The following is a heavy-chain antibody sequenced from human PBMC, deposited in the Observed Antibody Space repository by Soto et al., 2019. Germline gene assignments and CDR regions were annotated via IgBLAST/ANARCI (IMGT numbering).Heavy chain of an antibody. D-gene: IGHD3-10*01. CDR1: GGSISSGGYY. CDR2: IYYSGST. CDR3: ARTGSGSYYWPGFDP. J-gene: IGHJ5*02. V-gene: IGHV4-31*03. Sequence: QVQLQESGPGLVKPSQTLSLTCTVSGGSISSGGYYWSWIRQHPGKDLEWIGYIYYSGSTYYNPSLMSRVTISVDTSKNQFSLKLSSVTAADTAVYYCARTGSGSYYWPGFDPWGQGTLVTVSS.